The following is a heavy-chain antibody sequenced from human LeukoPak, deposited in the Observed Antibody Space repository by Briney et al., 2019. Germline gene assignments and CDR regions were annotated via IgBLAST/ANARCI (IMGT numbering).Heavy chain of an antibody. D-gene: IGHD2-2*01. CDR2: ISYDGSNK. Sequence: PPGGSLRLSCAASGFTFSSYGMHWVRQAPGKGLEWVAVISYDGSNKYYADSVKGRFTISRDNSKNTLYLQMNSLRAEDTAVYYCAKDAWPAAMGGGGYMDVRGKGTTVTVSS. CDR1: GFTFSSYG. J-gene: IGHJ6*03. CDR3: AKDAWPAAMGGGGYMDV. V-gene: IGHV3-30*18.